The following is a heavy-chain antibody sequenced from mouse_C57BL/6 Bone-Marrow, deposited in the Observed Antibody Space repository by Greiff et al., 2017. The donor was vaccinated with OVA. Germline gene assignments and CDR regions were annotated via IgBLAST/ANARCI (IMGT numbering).Heavy chain of an antibody. CDR1: GHTFTDYE. CDR2: IDPETGGT. CDR3: TGNYYGSSFAMDY. Sequence: QVQLQQSGAELVRPGASVTLSCKASGHTFTDYEMHWVKQTPVHGLEWIGAIDPETGGTAYNQKFKGKAILTADKSSSTAYMELRSLTSEDSAVYYGTGNYYGSSFAMDYWGQGTSVTVAS. J-gene: IGHJ4*01. D-gene: IGHD1-1*01. V-gene: IGHV1-15*01.